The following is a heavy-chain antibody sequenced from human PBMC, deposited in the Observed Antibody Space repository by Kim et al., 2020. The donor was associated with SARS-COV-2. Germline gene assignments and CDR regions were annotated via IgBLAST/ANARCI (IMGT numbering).Heavy chain of an antibody. CDR1: GGSISSGGYY. Sequence: SETLSLTCTVSGGSISSGGYYWSWIRQHPGKGLEWIGYIYYSGSTYYNPSLKSRVTISVDTSNNQFSLKLSSVTAADTAVYYCARGGEDLLLWFGDPLFDPWGQGTLVTVSS. CDR2: IYYSGST. V-gene: IGHV4-31*03. CDR3: ARGGEDLLLWFGDPLFDP. D-gene: IGHD3-10*01. J-gene: IGHJ5*02.